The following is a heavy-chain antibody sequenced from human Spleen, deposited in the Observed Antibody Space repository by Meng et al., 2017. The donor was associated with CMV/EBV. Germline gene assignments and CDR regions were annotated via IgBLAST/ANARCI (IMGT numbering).Heavy chain of an antibody. D-gene: IGHD6-6*01. CDR3: ARGRPIAARLLTYDY. Sequence: SETLSLTCTVSGGSINSDYWSWIRQPPGKGLEWIGYISYSGNTNYNPSLKSRVTISVDMSKNQFSLKLSSVTAADTAVYYCARGRPIAARLLTYDYWGQGTLVTVSS. V-gene: IGHV4-59*01. CDR2: ISYSGNT. J-gene: IGHJ4*02. CDR1: GGSINSDY.